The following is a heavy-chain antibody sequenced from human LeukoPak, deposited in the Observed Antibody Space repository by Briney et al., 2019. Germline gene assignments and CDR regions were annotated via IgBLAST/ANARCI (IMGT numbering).Heavy chain of an antibody. V-gene: IGHV4-34*01. Sequence: SETLSLTCTVSGGSISSYYWSWIRQPAGKGLEWIGEINHSGSTNYNPSLKSRVTISVDTSKNQFSLKLSSVTAADTAVYYCARAYCSGGSCYWYFDLWGRGTLVTVSS. D-gene: IGHD2-15*01. J-gene: IGHJ2*01. CDR1: GGSISSYY. CDR2: INHSGST. CDR3: ARAYCSGGSCYWYFDL.